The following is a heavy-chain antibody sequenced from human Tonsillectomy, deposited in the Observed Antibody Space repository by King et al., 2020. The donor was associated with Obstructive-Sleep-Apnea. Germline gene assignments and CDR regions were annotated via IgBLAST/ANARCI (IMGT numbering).Heavy chain of an antibody. D-gene: IGHD1-26*01. CDR2: FDPEDGKI. V-gene: IGHV1-24*01. CDR3: TTHQWGQRGPLRY. CDR1: GYSLTELS. Sequence: QLVQSGAEVKKPGASVKVSCKVFGYSLTELSMPWVRQAPGKGLEWMGGFDPEDGKIIYAQKFQGRVSMTEDTATDTAYMELSSLTSDDTAVYYCTTHQWGQRGPLRYWGQGTLVTVSS. J-gene: IGHJ4*02.